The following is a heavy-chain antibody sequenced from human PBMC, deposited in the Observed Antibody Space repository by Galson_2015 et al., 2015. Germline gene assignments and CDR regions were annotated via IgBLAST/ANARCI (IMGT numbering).Heavy chain of an antibody. J-gene: IGHJ4*02. D-gene: IGHD1-26*01. V-gene: IGHV3-48*02. Sequence: SLRLSCAASGFTFSSYSMNWVRQAPGKGLEWVSYISSSSTIYYADSVKGRFTISRDNAKNSLYLQMNSLRDEDTAVYYCARVNVGMGYWGQGTLVTVSS. CDR1: GFTFSSYS. CDR2: ISSSSTI. CDR3: ARVNVGMGY.